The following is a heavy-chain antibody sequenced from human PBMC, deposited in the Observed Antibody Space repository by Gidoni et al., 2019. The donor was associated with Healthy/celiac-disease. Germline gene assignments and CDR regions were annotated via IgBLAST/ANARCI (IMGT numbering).Heavy chain of an antibody. Sequence: QLQLQESGPGLVKPSETLSLTCTVSGGSISSSSYYWGWIRQPPGKGLDWIGSIYYSGSTYYNPSLKSRVTISVDTSKNQFSLKLSSVTAADTAVYYCARHPGCSGGSCYSRDYYYYGMDVWGKGTTVTVSS. CDR1: GGSISSSSYY. D-gene: IGHD2-15*01. V-gene: IGHV4-39*01. J-gene: IGHJ6*04. CDR3: ARHPGCSGGSCYSRDYYYYGMDV. CDR2: IYYSGST.